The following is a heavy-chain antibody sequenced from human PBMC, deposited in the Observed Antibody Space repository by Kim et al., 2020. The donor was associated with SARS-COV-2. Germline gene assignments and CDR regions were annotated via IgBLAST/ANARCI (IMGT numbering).Heavy chain of an antibody. CDR2: IKQDGSEK. V-gene: IGHV3-7*01. Sequence: GGSLRLSCAASGFTFSSYWMSWVRQAPGKGLEWVANIKQDGSEKYYVDSVKGRFTISRDNAKNSLYLQMNSLRAEDTAVYYCASRGPIAVTGKDYWGQGTLVTVSS. CDR1: GFTFSSYW. J-gene: IGHJ4*02. D-gene: IGHD6-19*01. CDR3: ASRGPIAVTGKDY.